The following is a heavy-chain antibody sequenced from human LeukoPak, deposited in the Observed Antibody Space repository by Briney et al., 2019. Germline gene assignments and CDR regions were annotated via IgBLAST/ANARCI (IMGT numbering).Heavy chain of an antibody. CDR2: IKEDGSES. J-gene: IGHJ4*02. CDR3: VRDSRPGGAMGLYHNFDL. Sequence: GGSLGLSCAASGSNFGEFWMAWVRQTPEMGLEWVADIKEDGSESFYVDSVKGRFTISRDNSKNSSDLQMNRLRGDDTALYFCVRDSRPGGAMGLYHNFDLWGLGTLVTVSS. V-gene: IGHV3-7*01. CDR1: GSNFGEFW. D-gene: IGHD3-16*01.